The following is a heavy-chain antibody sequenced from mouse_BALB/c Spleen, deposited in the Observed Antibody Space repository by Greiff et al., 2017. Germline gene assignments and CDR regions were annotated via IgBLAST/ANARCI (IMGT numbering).Heavy chain of an antibody. D-gene: IGHD1-2*01. J-gene: IGHJ2*01. CDR3: ARSGAPYYYGYVGYFDY. CDR2: ISCYNGAT. V-gene: IGHV1S34*01. Sequence: LVKTGASVKISCKASGYSFTGYYMHWVKQSHGKSLEWIGYISCYNGATSYNQKFKGKATFTVDTSSSTAYMQFNSLTSEDSAVYYCARSGAPYYYGYVGYFDYWGQGTTLTVSS. CDR1: GYSFTGYY.